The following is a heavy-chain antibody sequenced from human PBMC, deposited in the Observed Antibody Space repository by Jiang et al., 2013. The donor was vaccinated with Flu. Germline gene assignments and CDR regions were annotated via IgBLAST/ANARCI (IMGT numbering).Heavy chain of an antibody. V-gene: IGHV3-15*01. CDR2: IKSQSDGWTT. Sequence: GFTFWNAWMTWVRQAPGKGLEWVGRIKSQSDGWTTDYVAPVKGRFTISRDDSKNMVYLQMNSLTTDDTALYYCTAAILTFNSGYDAFDVWGQGTMVTVSS. D-gene: IGHD3-9*01. CDR1: GFTFWNAW. J-gene: IGHJ3*01. CDR3: TAAILTFNSGYDAFDV.